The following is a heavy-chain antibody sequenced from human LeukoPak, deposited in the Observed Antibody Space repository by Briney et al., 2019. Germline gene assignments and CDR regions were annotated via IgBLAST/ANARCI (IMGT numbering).Heavy chain of an antibody. J-gene: IGHJ6*02. CDR3: ARGCSYGSDYYYGMDV. V-gene: IGHV1-2*02. Sequence: ASVKVSCKASGYTFTGYYMHWVRQAPGQGLEWMGWINPNSGDTNYAEKFQGRVTMTRDTSISTAYMDLRSLRSDDTAVYYCARGCSYGSDYYYGMDVWGQGTTVTVSS. CDR1: GYTFTGYY. D-gene: IGHD5-18*01. CDR2: INPNSGDT.